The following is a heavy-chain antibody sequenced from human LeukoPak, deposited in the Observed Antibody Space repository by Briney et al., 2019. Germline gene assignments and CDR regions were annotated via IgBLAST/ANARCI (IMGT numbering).Heavy chain of an antibody. V-gene: IGHV4-4*02. CDR2: IYHSGST. D-gene: IGHD6-19*01. J-gene: IGHJ4*02. CDR1: DGSISSSNW. CDR3: ARDSSGYSSGGLY. Sequence: SETLSLTCAVSDGSISSSNWWSWVRQPPGKGLEWIGEIYHSGSTNYNPSLKSRVTISVDKSKNQFSLKLSSVTAADTAVYYCARDSSGYSSGGLYWGQGTLVTVSS.